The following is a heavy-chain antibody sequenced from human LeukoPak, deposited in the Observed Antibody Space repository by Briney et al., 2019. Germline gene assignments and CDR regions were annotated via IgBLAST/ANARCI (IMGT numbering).Heavy chain of an antibody. CDR1: GFTFSSYS. V-gene: IGHV3-48*01. CDR3: ARDRVSGGAARNHYYYYYMDV. J-gene: IGHJ6*03. CDR2: ISSSSTI. Sequence: PGGSLRLSCAASGFTFSSYSMNWVRQAPGKGLEWVSYISSSSTIYYADSVKGRFTISRDNAKNSLYLQMNSLRAEDTAVYYCARDRVSGGAARNHYYYYYMDVWGKGTTVTVSS. D-gene: IGHD6-6*01.